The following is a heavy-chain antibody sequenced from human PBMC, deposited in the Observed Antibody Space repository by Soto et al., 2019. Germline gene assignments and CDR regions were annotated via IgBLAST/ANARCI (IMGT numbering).Heavy chain of an antibody. Sequence: SETLSLTCTVSGGSISSYYWSWIRQPPGKGLEWIGYIYYSGSTNYNPSLKSRVTISVDTSKNQFSLKLSSVTAADTAVYYCARGPIAVAGTRFDYWGQGTLVTVSS. V-gene: IGHV4-59*01. CDR3: ARGPIAVAGTRFDY. D-gene: IGHD6-19*01. CDR1: GGSISSYY. J-gene: IGHJ4*02. CDR2: IYYSGST.